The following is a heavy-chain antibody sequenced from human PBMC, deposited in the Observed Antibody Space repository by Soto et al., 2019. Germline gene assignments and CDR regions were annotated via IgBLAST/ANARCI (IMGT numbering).Heavy chain of an antibody. V-gene: IGHV3-21*01. J-gene: IGHJ5*02. Sequence: GESLKISCAASGFTFSSYSMNWVRQAPGKGLEWVSSISSSSSYIYYADSVKGRFTISRDNAKNSLYLQMNSLRAEDTAVYYCARVRLSRDSGYEPWGQGTLVTVSS. D-gene: IGHD5-12*01. CDR1: GFTFSSYS. CDR2: ISSSSSYI. CDR3: ARVRLSRDSGYEP.